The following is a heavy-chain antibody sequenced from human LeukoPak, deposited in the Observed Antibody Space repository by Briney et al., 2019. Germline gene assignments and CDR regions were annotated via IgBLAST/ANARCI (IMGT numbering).Heavy chain of an antibody. D-gene: IGHD6-13*01. CDR2: IHYSGTT. V-gene: IGHV4-59*08. J-gene: IGHJ4*02. Sequence: SETLSLTCTVSGDSISRYYWSWVRQPPGKGLEWIGYIHYSGTTKHNPSLKSRVTISVDTSKNQFSLKLSSVTAADTAVYYCARRGQQLWDYWGQGTLVTVSS. CDR3: ARRGQQLWDY. CDR1: GDSISRYY.